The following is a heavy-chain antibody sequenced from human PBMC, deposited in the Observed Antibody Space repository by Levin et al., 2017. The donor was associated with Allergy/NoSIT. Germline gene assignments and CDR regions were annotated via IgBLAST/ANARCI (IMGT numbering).Heavy chain of an antibody. V-gene: IGHV3-13*01. D-gene: IGHD3-16*02. CDR1: AFMFSNYD. CDR2: IGVASDT. CDR3: ARYRLEDGLDV. Sequence: PGGSLRLSCAASAFMFSNYDMHWVRQAPGKGLEWVSGIGVASDTYYLGSVKGRFTISRENAKNSLYLQMNSLRAGDTAVYYCARYRLEDGLDVWGQGTTVTVSS. J-gene: IGHJ6*02.